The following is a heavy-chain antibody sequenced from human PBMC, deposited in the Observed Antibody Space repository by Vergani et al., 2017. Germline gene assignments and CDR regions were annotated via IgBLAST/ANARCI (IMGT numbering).Heavy chain of an antibody. CDR1: GASVSCGTYY. CDR3: ARASHCINCYSDGPNGPGYYYMDV. CDR2: MYTSGHT. Sequence: QVQLQESGPGLLKPSQTLSLTCTVSGASVSCGTYYWTWIRQPAGKNLEWIVRMYTSGHTIYNPSLESRVTMSVDTSKNQFSLQLSSVTAADTAVYYCARASHCINCYSDGPNGPGYYYMDVWGKGTTVTVSS. D-gene: IGHD2-21*01. J-gene: IGHJ6*03. V-gene: IGHV4-61*02.